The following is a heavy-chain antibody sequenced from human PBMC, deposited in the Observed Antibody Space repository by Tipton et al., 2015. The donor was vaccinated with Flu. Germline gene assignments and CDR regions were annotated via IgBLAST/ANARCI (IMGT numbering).Heavy chain of an antibody. CDR2: ILHTGDI. D-gene: IGHD4-11*01. CDR3: ARRDYSNYVSQPKNWFDP. J-gene: IGHJ5*02. V-gene: IGHV4-34*12. Sequence: LRLSCAASGFTFSSYSMNWVRQAPGKGLEWIGNILHTGDIFLNPSLKSRVTISVDRSKNQFSLTVSDVSAADTAMYYCARRDYSNYVSQPKNWFDPWGQGLMVTVSS. CDR1: GFTFSSYS.